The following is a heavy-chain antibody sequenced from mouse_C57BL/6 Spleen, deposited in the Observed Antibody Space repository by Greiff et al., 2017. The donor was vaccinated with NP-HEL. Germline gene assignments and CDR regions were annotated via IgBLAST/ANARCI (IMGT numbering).Heavy chain of an antibody. CDR1: GFTFSNYW. D-gene: IGHD2-5*01. Sequence: EVKLMESGGGLVQPGGSMKLSCVASGFTFSNYWMNWVRQSPEKGLEWVAQIRLKSDNYATHYAESVKGRFTISRDDSKSSVYLQMNNLRAEDTGIYYCTYSNYFAWFAYWGQGTLVTVSA. CDR3: TYSNYFAWFAY. V-gene: IGHV6-3*01. CDR2: IRLKSDNYAT. J-gene: IGHJ3*01.